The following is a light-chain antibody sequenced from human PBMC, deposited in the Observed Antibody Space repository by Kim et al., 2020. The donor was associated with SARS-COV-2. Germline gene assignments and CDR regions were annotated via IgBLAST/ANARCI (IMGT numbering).Light chain of an antibody. CDR3: QAWDSSTNVV. Sequence: SPAQTGSITCSGHKLRNKYVSWYHQKPGPSPVLVIYQDTKRPSGLPERFSGSNSGNTATLTISGTQTMDEGDYYCQAWDSSTNVVFGGGTQLTVL. CDR1: KLRNKY. CDR2: QDT. V-gene: IGLV3-1*01. J-gene: IGLJ3*02.